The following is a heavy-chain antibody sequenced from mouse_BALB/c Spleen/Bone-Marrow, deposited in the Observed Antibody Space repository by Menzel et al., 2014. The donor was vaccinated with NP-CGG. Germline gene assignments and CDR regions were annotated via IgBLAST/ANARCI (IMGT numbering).Heavy chain of an antibody. CDR2: ISTYYGDA. CDR3: ARVSYGYFDY. CDR1: GYTFTDYA. D-gene: IGHD1-1*01. V-gene: IGHV1S137*01. Sequence: VQLQQSGAELVRPGVSVKISCKGSGYTFTDYALHWVKQSHAKSLEWIGIISTYYGDASYNQKFKGKATMTVDKSSSTAYMELARLTSEDSAIYYCARVSYGYFDYWGQGTTLTVSS. J-gene: IGHJ2*01.